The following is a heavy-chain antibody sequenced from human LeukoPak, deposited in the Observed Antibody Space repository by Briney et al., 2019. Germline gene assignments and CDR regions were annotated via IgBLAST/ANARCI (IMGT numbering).Heavy chain of an antibody. CDR2: IYNSGST. CDR3: ASFPYCSGGSCYSNFQH. J-gene: IGHJ1*01. Sequence: SETLSLTCTVSGGSISSSSYYWGWIRQPPGRGLEWIGNIYNSGSTYSNPSLKSRVTISVDTSKNQFSLKLSSVTAADTAVYYCASFPYCSGGSCYSNFQHWGRGTLVTVSS. V-gene: IGHV4-39*01. D-gene: IGHD2-15*01. CDR1: GGSISSSSYY.